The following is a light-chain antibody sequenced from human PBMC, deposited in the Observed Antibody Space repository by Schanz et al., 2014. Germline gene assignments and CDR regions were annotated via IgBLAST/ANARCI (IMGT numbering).Light chain of an antibody. Sequence: QSALTQPRSVSGSPGQSVTISCTGTNSDVGGYDYVSWYQHHPGKAPKLMIYDVSDRPSGVSNRFSGSKSGNTASLTISGLQTEDEADYYCSSYTGSSTQVFGGGTKLTVL. J-gene: IGLJ3*02. V-gene: IGLV2-14*03. CDR3: SSYTGSSTQV. CDR1: NSDVGGYDY. CDR2: DVS.